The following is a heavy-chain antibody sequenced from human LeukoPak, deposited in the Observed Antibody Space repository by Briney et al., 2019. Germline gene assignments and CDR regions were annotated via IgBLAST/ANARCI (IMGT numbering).Heavy chain of an antibody. D-gene: IGHD2-15*01. CDR1: GGSISSYY. CDR3: ARFVPVYCSGGSCYGWFDP. V-gene: IGHV4-59*08. Sequence: SETLSLTCTVSGGSISSYYWSWIRQPPGKGLEWIGYIYYSGSTNYTPSLTSRVTISVDTSKNQFSLKLSSVTAADTAVYYCARFVPVYCSGGSCYGWFDPWGQGTLVTVSS. J-gene: IGHJ5*02. CDR2: IYYSGST.